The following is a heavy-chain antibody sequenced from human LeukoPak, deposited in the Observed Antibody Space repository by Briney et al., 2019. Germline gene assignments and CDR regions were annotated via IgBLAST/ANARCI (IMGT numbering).Heavy chain of an antibody. CDR2: INTNTGNP. D-gene: IGHD5-18*01. V-gene: IGHV7-4-1*02. J-gene: IGHJ5*02. CDR1: GYTFTSYA. Sequence: ASVKVSCKASGYTFTSYAMNWVRQAPGQGLEWMGWINTNTGNPTYAQGFTGRFVFSLDTTVSTAYLQISSLKAEDTAVYYCARDDGYSYTNWFDPWGQGTLVTVSS. CDR3: ARDDGYSYTNWFDP.